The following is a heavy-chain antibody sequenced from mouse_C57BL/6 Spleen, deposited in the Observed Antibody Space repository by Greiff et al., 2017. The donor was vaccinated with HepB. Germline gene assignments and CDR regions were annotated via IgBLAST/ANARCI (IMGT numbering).Heavy chain of an antibody. J-gene: IGHJ2*01. V-gene: IGHV1-52*01. D-gene: IGHD3-3*01. CDR2: IDPSDSET. Sequence: VQLQQSGAELVRPGSSVKLSCKASGYTFTSYWMHWVKQRPIQGLEWIGNIDPSDSETHYNQKFKDKATLTVHKSSSTAYMQLSSLTSEDSAVYYCARWGDGGYFDYWGQGTTLTVSS. CDR1: GYTFTSYW. CDR3: ARWGDGGYFDY.